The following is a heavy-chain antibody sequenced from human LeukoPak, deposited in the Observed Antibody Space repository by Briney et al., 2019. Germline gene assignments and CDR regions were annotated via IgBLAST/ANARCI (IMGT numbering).Heavy chain of an antibody. CDR3: ARHRPRSYYFDY. D-gene: IGHD3-10*01. Sequence: PRGSLRLSCVASGFTFRDYSMSWFGPAPGKGLEWVSYLSSSSTYTNYADSMKGRFTISRDNAKNSLYLQMNTLRAEETAVYYCARHRPRSYYFDYWGQGTLVTASS. V-gene: IGHV3-11*06. J-gene: IGHJ4*02. CDR2: LSSSSTYT. CDR1: GFTFRDYS.